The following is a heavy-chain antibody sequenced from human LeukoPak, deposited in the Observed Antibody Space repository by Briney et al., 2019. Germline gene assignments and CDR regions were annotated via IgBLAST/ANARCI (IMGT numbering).Heavy chain of an antibody. J-gene: IGHJ4*02. Sequence: GGSLRLSCEASGFTFDDYGMSWVRQAPGKGLEWVSGINWNGGSTGYADSVKGRFTISRDNAKNSLYLQMNSLRAEDTALYYCARDTLKYYYDSSGYYFSYWGQGTLVTVSS. CDR2: INWNGGST. V-gene: IGHV3-20*04. CDR3: ARDTLKYYYDSSGYYFSY. CDR1: GFTFDDYG. D-gene: IGHD3-22*01.